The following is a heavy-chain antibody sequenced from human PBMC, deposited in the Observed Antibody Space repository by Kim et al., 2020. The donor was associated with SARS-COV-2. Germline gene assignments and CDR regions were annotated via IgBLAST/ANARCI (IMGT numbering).Heavy chain of an antibody. CDR2: ITISSSTI. Sequence: GGSLRLSCAASGFTFNTYNMNWVRQAPGKGLEWVSYITISSSTIYYADSVKGRFTISRDNAKNSLYLQMNSLRDEDTAVYYCARDHLVRGVIFDYWGQGTLVTVSS. V-gene: IGHV3-48*02. J-gene: IGHJ4*02. CDR1: GFTFNTYN. D-gene: IGHD3-10*01. CDR3: ARDHLVRGVIFDY.